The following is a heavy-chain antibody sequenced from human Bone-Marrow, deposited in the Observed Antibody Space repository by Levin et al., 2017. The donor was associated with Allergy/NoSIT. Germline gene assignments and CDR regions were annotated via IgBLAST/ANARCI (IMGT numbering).Heavy chain of an antibody. CDR1: GGSFSGYY. D-gene: IGHD1-7*01. J-gene: IGHJ5*02. CDR2: INHSGST. V-gene: IGHV4-34*01. Sequence: SETLSLTCAVYGGSFSGYYWSWIRQPPGKGLEWIGEINHSGSTNYNPSLKSRVTISVDTSKNQFSLKLSSVTAADTAVYYCARGHHSPLHNWNYSTRYNWFDPWGQGTLVTVSS. CDR3: ARGHHSPLHNWNYSTRYNWFDP.